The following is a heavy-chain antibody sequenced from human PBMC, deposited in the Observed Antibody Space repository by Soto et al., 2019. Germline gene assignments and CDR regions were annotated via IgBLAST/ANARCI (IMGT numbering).Heavy chain of an antibody. D-gene: IGHD2-2*01. CDR1: GFTFSRYA. CDR2: ISGSGGST. V-gene: IGHV3-23*01. CDR3: AKVNGRDMVVVPAAGVYYGLEG. J-gene: IGHJ6*02. Sequence: PVGSVRLSCAASGFTFSRYAMSWVRQAPGKGLEWVSAISGSGGSTYYADSVKGRFTISRDNSKNTLYLQMNSLRAEDTAVYYCAKVNGRDMVVVPAAGVYYGLEGWCRGITRTV.